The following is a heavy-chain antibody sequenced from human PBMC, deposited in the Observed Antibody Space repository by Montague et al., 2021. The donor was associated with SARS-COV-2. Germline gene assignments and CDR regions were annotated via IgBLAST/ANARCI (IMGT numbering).Heavy chain of an antibody. Sequence: SETLSLTCYVSDGSISSSRYHWGWIRQPPGQALEWIGSIYYTGSSYYNPSLKSRVTLSVATSKNQFSLKLDSVTAADTAVYYCARQYIGSYHSWVQGIQVIVSS. D-gene: IGHD1-26*01. J-gene: IGHJ4*02. CDR1: DGSISSSRYH. CDR3: ARQYIGSYHS. V-gene: IGHV4-39*01. CDR2: IYYTGSS.